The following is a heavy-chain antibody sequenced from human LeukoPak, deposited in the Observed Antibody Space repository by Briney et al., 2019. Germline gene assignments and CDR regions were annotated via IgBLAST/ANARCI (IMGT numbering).Heavy chain of an antibody. CDR3: ARRPQNYGADY. V-gene: IGHV3-23*01. D-gene: IGHD4-17*01. Sequence: GGSLRLSCAASGFTFSSSDMSWVRQAPGKGLEWVSAISRSGDSTYYADSVKGRFTISRDNSKNTLYLQMNSLRADDTAVYYCARRPQNYGADYWGLGTLVTVSS. CDR1: GFTFSSSD. CDR2: ISRSGDST. J-gene: IGHJ4*02.